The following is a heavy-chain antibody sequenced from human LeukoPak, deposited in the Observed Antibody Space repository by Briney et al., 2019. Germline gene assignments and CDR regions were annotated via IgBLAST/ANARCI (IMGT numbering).Heavy chain of an antibody. CDR1: GFTFSSYS. V-gene: IGHV3-21*01. J-gene: IGHJ4*02. Sequence: GGSLRLSCAASGFTFSSYSMNWVRQAPGKGLEWVSSISSSGSYIYYADSVKGRFTISRDNAKNSLYLQMNSLRAEDTAVYYCARETLTSGWVDYWGQGTLVTVSS. CDR2: ISSSGSYI. D-gene: IGHD6-19*01. CDR3: ARETLTSGWVDY.